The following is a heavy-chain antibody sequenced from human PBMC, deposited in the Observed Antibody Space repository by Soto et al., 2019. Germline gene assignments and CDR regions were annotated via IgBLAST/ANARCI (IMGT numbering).Heavy chain of an antibody. D-gene: IGHD3-22*01. Sequence: ASVKVSCQASGYRFTSYGISWVRQAPGQGLEWLGWISAYDDNTKYAQTLQGRVSMSTDTSTNTAYMELRSLRSDDTAMYYCARGGYYDSSGSRNYHYYGMNVWGQGTTVTVS. J-gene: IGHJ6*02. V-gene: IGHV1-18*01. CDR1: GYRFTSYG. CDR3: ARGGYYDSSGSRNYHYYGMNV. CDR2: ISAYDDNT.